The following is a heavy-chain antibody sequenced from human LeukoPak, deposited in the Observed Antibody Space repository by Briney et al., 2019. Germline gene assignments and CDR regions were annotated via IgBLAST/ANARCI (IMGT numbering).Heavy chain of an antibody. J-gene: IGHJ4*02. CDR1: RFSVSSNY. V-gene: IGHV3-53*01. D-gene: IGHD3-16*01. CDR3: ARDRGEGTDY. CDR2: IFSGGNT. Sequence: GGSLRLSCAASRFSVSSNYMTWVRQAPGKGLDWVSVIFSGGNTYYADSVKGRFTISRDNSKNTLYLQMNSLRAEDTAVYYCARDRGEGTDYWGQGTLVTVSS.